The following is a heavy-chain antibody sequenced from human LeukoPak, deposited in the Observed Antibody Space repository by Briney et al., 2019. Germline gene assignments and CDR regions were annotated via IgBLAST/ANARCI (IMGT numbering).Heavy chain of an antibody. D-gene: IGHD3-9*01. CDR1: GYTLTELS. J-gene: IGHJ6*03. CDR3: ARGYDILTGTKTDSYYYYYMDV. CDR2: FDPEDGET. Sequence: ASVKVSCKVSGYTLTELSMHWVRQAPGKGLEWMGGFDPEDGETIYAQKFQGRVTITADKSTSTAYMELSSLRSEDTAVYYCARGYDILTGTKTDSYYYYYMDVWGKGTTVTVSS. V-gene: IGHV1-24*01.